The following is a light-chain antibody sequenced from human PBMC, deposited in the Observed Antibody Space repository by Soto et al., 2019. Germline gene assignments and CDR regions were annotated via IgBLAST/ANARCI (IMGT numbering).Light chain of an antibody. V-gene: IGKV1-9*01. CDR2: AAS. Sequence: IQLTQSPSSLSASVVDSVTITCRASQGISSFLAWYQQKPGKAPKPLIYAASNLPGGVPSRFSGSGSGTDFSLTISSLQPEDSATYFCLQHNSYPRTFGQGTKVDIK. J-gene: IGKJ1*01. CDR1: QGISSF. CDR3: LQHNSYPRT.